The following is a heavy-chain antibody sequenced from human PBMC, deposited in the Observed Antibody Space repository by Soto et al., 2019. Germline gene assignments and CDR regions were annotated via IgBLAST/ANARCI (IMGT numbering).Heavy chain of an antibody. V-gene: IGHV3-7*01. CDR2: MKQDGSQK. CDR1: GFSFSNSW. D-gene: IGHD6-19*01. CDR3: VRSEWLAN. Sequence: PGGSLRLSCAASGFSFSNSWMNWVRQAPGKGLEWVAIMKQDGSQKYYVDSVKGRFTISRDNAKNSLYLQMNSLRAEDTAVYYCVRSEWLANWGQGTLVTVSS. J-gene: IGHJ4*02.